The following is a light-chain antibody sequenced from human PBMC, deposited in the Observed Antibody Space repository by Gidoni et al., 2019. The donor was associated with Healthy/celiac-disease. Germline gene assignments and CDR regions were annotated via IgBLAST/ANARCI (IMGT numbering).Light chain of an antibody. CDR2: WAS. CDR1: QSVLYSSNNKNY. Sequence: DFVMTQSPDSLAVSLGERATINCKSSQSVLYSSNNKNYLAWYQQKPGQPPKLLIYWASTRESGVPDRFSGSGSGTDFTLTISSLQAEDVAVYYCQQYYSTPVLTFGGGTKVEIK. J-gene: IGKJ4*01. V-gene: IGKV4-1*01. CDR3: QQYYSTPVLT.